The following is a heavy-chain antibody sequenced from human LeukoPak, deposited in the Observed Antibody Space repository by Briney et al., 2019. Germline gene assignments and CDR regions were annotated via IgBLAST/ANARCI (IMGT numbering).Heavy chain of an antibody. Sequence: GGSLRLFCAASGFTFSSYAMSWVRQAPGKGLEWVSAISGSGGSTYYADSVKGRFTISRDNSKNTLYLQMNSLRAEDTAVYYCAKGTYDILTGSFFDYWGQGTLVTVSS. CDR3: AKGTYDILTGSFFDY. CDR2: ISGSGGST. V-gene: IGHV3-23*01. CDR1: GFTFSSYA. J-gene: IGHJ4*02. D-gene: IGHD3-9*01.